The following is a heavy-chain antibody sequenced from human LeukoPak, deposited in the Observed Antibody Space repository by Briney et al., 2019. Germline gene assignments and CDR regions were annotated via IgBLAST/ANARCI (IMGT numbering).Heavy chain of an antibody. Sequence: GGSLRLSCAASGFTFSNFEMNWVRQIPGKVLEWLSFITRSSRIIYYADSVKGRFTISRDNANNSLHLQMNSLRVEDTGIYFCARGSTFGGVISDFWGQGTLVTVSS. V-gene: IGHV3-48*03. CDR2: ITRSSRII. D-gene: IGHD3-16*02. J-gene: IGHJ4*02. CDR1: GFTFSNFE. CDR3: ARGSTFGGVISDF.